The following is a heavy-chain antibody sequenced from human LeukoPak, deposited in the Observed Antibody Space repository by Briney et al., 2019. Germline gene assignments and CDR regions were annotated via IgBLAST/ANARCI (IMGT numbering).Heavy chain of an antibody. V-gene: IGHV4-31*03. CDR2: IYYSGST. Sequence: KPSQTLSLTCSVSGGSITSGAHYWTWIRQHPGKGLEWIGYIYYSGSTYYNPSLKSRVTISVDTSKNQFSLKLSSVTAADTAVYYCARGPGELELLAFDIWGQGTMVAVSS. D-gene: IGHD1-7*01. J-gene: IGHJ3*02. CDR3: ARGPGELELLAFDI. CDR1: GGSITSGAHY.